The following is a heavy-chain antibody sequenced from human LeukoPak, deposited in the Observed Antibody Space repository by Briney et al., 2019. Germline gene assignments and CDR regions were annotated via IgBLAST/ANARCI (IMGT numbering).Heavy chain of an antibody. CDR1: GYTFTSYG. V-gene: IGHV1-18*01. D-gene: IGHD1-26*01. CDR3: ARDLPWELQPSDY. J-gene: IGHJ4*02. Sequence: ASGKVSCKASGYTFTSYGISWVRQAPRQGVGWRGWISAYYGNTKYEQKLQRKVTMHTHKSTSTAYVELRSLRSDDPAVYYCARDLPWELQPSDYWGQGTLVSVSS. CDR2: ISAYYGNT.